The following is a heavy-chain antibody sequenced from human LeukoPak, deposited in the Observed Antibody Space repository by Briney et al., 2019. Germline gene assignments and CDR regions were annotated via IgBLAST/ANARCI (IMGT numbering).Heavy chain of an antibody. V-gene: IGHV3-21*01. CDR1: AFTFSSYS. CDR2: ISSSSSYI. J-gene: IGHJ6*04. Sequence: GGSLRLSCAASAFTFSSYSMNWVRQAPGKGLEWVSSISSSSSYIYYADSVKGRFTISRDNAKNSLYLQMNSLRAEDTAVYYCAELGITMIGGVWGKGTTVTISS. CDR3: AELGITMIGGV. D-gene: IGHD3-10*02.